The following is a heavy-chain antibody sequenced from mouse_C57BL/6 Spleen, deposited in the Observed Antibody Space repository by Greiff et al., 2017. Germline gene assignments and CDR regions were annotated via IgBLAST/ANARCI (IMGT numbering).Heavy chain of an antibody. CDR1: GFTFSGYG. D-gene: IGHD2-12*01. Sequence: EVLLVESGAGLVKPGASLKLSCAASGFTFSGYGMPWVRQAPEQGLEWVGYISSGSSTIYYADTVKGRITISRDTAKTTLFLQMTSLRSEDTALYYCARQSCYLTDCYFDDWGTGTTVTVSA. V-gene: IGHV5-17*01. CDR2: ISSGSSTI. J-gene: IGHJ1*03. CDR3: ARQSCYLTDCYFDD.